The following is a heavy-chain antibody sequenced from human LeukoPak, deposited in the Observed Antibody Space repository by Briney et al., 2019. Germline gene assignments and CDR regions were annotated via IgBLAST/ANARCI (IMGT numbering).Heavy chain of an antibody. CDR1: GYSISSGYY. J-gene: IGHJ4*02. D-gene: IGHD3-10*01. V-gene: IGHV4-38-2*02. Sequence: SETLSLTCTVSGYSISSGYYWGWIRQPPGKGLEWIGYIYYSGSTNYNPSLKSRVTISVDTSKNQFSLKLSSVTAADTAVYYCARGDMVRGVIIPYFDYWGQGTLVTVSS. CDR3: ARGDMVRGVIIPYFDY. CDR2: IYYSGST.